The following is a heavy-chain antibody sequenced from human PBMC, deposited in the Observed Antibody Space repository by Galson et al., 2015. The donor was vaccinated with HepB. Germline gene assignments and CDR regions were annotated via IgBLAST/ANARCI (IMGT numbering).Heavy chain of an antibody. CDR3: AREDGGNSYFDY. V-gene: IGHV3-21*01. J-gene: IGHJ4*02. D-gene: IGHD4-23*01. CDR1: GFTFSSYS. Sequence: SLRLSCAASGFTFSSYSMNWVRQAPGKGLEWVSSISSSSSYIYYADSVKGRFTISRDNAKNSLYLQMNSLRAEDTAVYYCAREDGGNSYFDYWGQGTLVTVSS. CDR2: ISSSSSYI.